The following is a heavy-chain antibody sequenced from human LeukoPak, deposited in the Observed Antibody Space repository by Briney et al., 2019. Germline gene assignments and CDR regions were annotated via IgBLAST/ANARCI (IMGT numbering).Heavy chain of an antibody. D-gene: IGHD3-22*01. CDR3: AKDRIFYDSSGYSDAFDY. Sequence: GGSLRLSCAASGFTFGSYAMGWVRQAPGKGLEWVSAISGSGGSTYYADCVKGRFTISRDNSKNTLYLQMNSLRAEDTAVYYCAKDRIFYDSSGYSDAFDYWGQGTLVTVSS. J-gene: IGHJ4*02. CDR2: ISGSGGST. CDR1: GFTFGSYA. V-gene: IGHV3-23*01.